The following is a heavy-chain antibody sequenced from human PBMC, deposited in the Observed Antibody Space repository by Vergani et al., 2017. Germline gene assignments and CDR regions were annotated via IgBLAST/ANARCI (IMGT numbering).Heavy chain of an antibody. J-gene: IGHJ4*02. CDR3: ARAASSRYSYGPPVHFDY. V-gene: IGHV4-4*02. Sequence: QVQLQESGPGLVKPSGTLSLTCAVSGGSISSSNWWSWVRQPPGKGLEWIGEIYHSGSTNYNPSLKSRVTISVDKSKNQFSLKLSSVAAADTAVYYCARAASSRYSYGPPVHFDYWGQGTLVTVSS. CDR2: IYHSGST. D-gene: IGHD5-18*01. CDR1: GGSISSSNW.